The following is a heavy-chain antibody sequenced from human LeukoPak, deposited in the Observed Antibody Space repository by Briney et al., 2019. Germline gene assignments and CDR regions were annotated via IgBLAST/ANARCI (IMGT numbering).Heavy chain of an antibody. CDR1: GGPISSYY. V-gene: IGHV4-59*01. CDR2: IYYSGST. Sequence: SETLSLTCTVSGGPISSYYWSWIRQPPGKGLEWIGYIYYSGSTNYNPSLKSRVTISVDTSKNQFSLKLSSVTAADTAVYYCATSRELQLDYWGQGTLVTVSS. D-gene: IGHD1-7*01. J-gene: IGHJ4*02. CDR3: ATSRELQLDY.